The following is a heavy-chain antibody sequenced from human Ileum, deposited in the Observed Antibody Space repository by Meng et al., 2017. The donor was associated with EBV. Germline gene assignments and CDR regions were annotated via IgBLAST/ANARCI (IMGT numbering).Heavy chain of an antibody. Sequence: QVQRVQSGCEMKKPGATVEVSVKASGYTFTSYAMNWVRQSPGQRLEWMGWINTGNGETKYSQKFQGRVTLTRDTSASTAYMELSSLGSEDTAVYYCASRPGIAVAGFDYWGQGTLVTVSS. CDR2: INTGNGET. CDR1: GYTFTSYA. V-gene: IGHV1-3*04. CDR3: ASRPGIAVAGFDY. J-gene: IGHJ4*02. D-gene: IGHD6-19*01.